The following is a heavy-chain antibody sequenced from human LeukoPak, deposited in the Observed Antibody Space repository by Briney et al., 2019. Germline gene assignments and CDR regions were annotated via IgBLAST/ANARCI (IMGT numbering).Heavy chain of an antibody. D-gene: IGHD4-11*01. CDR2: IYPTGNT. Sequence: SETLSPTCTVSGSSITTYYWTWIRQPAGKGLEWIGRIYPTGNTNYNPSLKSRVTISADTSKNQFSLRLSSVTAADAAVYYCAGYYSNFDFWGQGTLVTVSS. CDR1: GSSITTYY. CDR3: AGYYSNFDF. J-gene: IGHJ4*02. V-gene: IGHV4-4*07.